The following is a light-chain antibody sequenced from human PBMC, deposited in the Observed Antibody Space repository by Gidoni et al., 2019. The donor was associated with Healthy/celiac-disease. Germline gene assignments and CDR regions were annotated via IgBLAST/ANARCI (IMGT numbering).Light chain of an antibody. V-gene: IGKV3-20*01. Sequence: EIVLTQSPGTLSLSPGERATLSCRASPSVSSSYLAWYQQKPGPAPRLLIYGASSRTTGIPDRFSGGGSGTDFTLTISRLEPEDFAVYYCQQYGSSPLYTFXXXTKLEIK. J-gene: IGKJ2*01. CDR2: GAS. CDR1: PSVSSSY. CDR3: QQYGSSPLYT.